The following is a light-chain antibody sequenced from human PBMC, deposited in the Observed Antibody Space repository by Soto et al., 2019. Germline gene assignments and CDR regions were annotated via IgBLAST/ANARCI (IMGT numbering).Light chain of an antibody. J-gene: IGKJ4*01. CDR3: QQYNNWPLT. V-gene: IGKV3-15*01. CDR1: QTVYSN. Sequence: EVVMTQSPVTLSVSPGETATLSCRASQTVYSNLAWYQQKPGQAPRLLIHAASTRASGVPARFSGSGSGTEFTLTISSLQSEDFAVYYCQQYNNWPLTFGGGTKVDIK. CDR2: AAS.